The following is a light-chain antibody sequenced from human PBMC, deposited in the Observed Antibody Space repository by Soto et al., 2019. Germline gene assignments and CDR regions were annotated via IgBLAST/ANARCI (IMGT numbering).Light chain of an antibody. CDR1: SSDVGGYYY. V-gene: IGLV2-14*01. CDR2: QVS. Sequence: ALTQPASVSGSPGQSITISCTGTSSDVGGYYYVSWYQHHPGKAPKLMIYQVSNRPSGVSNRFSGSKSGNTASLTISGLQAEDEADYYCSSYTSSNTFYVFGTGTKVTVL. J-gene: IGLJ1*01. CDR3: SSYTSSNTFYV.